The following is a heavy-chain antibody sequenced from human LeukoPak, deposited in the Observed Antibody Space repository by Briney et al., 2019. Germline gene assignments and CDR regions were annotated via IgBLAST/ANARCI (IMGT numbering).Heavy chain of an antibody. D-gene: IGHD2-15*01. CDR3: ARVRDTGYCSGGSCYSGDYYYYGMDV. V-gene: IGHV3-20*04. CDR1: GFTFDDYG. Sequence: PGGSLRLSCAASGFTFDDYGMSWVRQAPGKGLEWVSGINWNGGSTGYADSVKGRFTISRDNAKNSLYLQMNSLRAEDTALYYCARVRDTGYCSGGSCYSGDYYYYGMDVWGQGTTVTVSS. J-gene: IGHJ6*02. CDR2: INWNGGST.